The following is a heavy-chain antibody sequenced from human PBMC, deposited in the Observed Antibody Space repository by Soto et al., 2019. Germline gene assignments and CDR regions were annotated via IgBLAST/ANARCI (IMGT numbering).Heavy chain of an antibody. CDR1: GFTFSSYW. CDR3: VRGEGGWETY. V-gene: IGHV3-74*01. Sequence: EVQLMESGGGLVQPGGSLRLSCAASGFTFSSYWMHWVCQAPGKGLVWVTRINSDGSSTTYADSVKGRFTISRDNAKNTQYLQMNSLRAEDTDVYYCVRGEGGWETYWGQGTLVTVSS. D-gene: IGHD6-19*01. CDR2: INSDGSST. J-gene: IGHJ4*02.